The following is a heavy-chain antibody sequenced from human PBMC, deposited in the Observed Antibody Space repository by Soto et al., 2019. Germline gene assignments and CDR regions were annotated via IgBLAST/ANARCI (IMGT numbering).Heavy chain of an antibody. CDR2: IIPILGIA. V-gene: IGHV1-69*08. Sequence: QVQLVQSGAEVKKPGSSVKVSCKASGGTFSSYTISWVRQAPGQGLEWMGRIIPILGIANYAQKFQGRVTITVDKATSTAYMELSSLRSEETAVYYCATDRCPNGVCYGEYWFDPWGHGTLVTVSS. J-gene: IGHJ5*02. CDR3: ATDRCPNGVCYGEYWFDP. CDR1: GGTFSSYT. D-gene: IGHD2-8*01.